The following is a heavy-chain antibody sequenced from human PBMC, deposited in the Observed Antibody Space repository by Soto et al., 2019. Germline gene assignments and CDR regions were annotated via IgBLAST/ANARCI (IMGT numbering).Heavy chain of an antibody. CDR1: GFTVSSANY. V-gene: IGHV3-53*01. CDR2: IYSAGTT. CDR3: HGYGY. D-gene: IGHD5-12*01. Sequence: EVQMVESGGGLIQPGGSLRLSCVVSGFTVSSANYMSWVRQAPGKGLEWVSVIYSAGTTYYADSVKGRFTISRDNSKKTLYLQMNSLRAEDTAVYYCHGYGYWGQGTLVTVSS. J-gene: IGHJ4*02.